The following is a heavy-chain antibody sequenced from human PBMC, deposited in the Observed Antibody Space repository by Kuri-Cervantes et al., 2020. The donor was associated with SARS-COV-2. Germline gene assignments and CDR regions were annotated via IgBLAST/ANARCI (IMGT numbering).Heavy chain of an antibody. J-gene: IGHJ3*02. CDR1: GYTFTSYD. CDR2: MNPNSGGT. V-gene: IGHV1-2*02. D-gene: IGHD4-17*01. CDR3: ARDLMTTVTTGAFDI. Sequence: ASVKVSCKASGYTFTSYDINWVRQATGQGLEWMGWMNPNSGGTNYAQKFQGRVTMTRDTSISTAYMELSRLRSDDTAVYYCARDLMTTVTTGAFDIWDQGTMVTVSS.